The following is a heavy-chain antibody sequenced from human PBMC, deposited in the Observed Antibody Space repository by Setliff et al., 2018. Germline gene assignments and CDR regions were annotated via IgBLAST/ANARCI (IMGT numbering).Heavy chain of an antibody. D-gene: IGHD3-22*01. Sequence: LSLSCTASGFTFGDYAMSWVRQAPGKGLEWVGFIRSKAYGGTTEYAASVKGRFTISRDDSKSIAYLQMNSLKTEDTAVYYCTRAPNYYDSSGYSPWYFDLWGRGTLVTSPQ. CDR1: GFTFGDYA. CDR3: TRAPNYYDSSGYSPWYFDL. V-gene: IGHV3-49*04. J-gene: IGHJ2*01. CDR2: IRSKAYGGTT.